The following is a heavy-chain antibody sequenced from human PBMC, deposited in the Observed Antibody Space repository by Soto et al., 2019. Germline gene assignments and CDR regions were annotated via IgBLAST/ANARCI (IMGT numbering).Heavy chain of an antibody. Sequence: SETLSLTCTVSGASIRSYYWSWIRQPPGKGLEYIGYIYYSGITNYNPSLKSRATISVDTSKNQLSLKLSSVTAADTAVYFCARDYSDSSGFFFDYWGQGALVTVSS. CDR2: IYYSGIT. D-gene: IGHD3-22*01. CDR3: ARDYSDSSGFFFDY. J-gene: IGHJ4*02. CDR1: GASIRSYY. V-gene: IGHV4-59*01.